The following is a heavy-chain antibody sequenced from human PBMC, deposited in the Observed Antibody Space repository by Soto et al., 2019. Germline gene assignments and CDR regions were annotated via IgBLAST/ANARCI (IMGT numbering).Heavy chain of an antibody. CDR3: AREYCSGGSCYGVDY. V-gene: IGHV1-18*01. Sequence: LKVSCKTSGGTLTHYGIICVRRSTGEGLEWMGWISPYNDDTKSAQKFQGRVTMTTDTSTTTVYMELRSLRSDDTAVYYCAREYCSGGSCYGVDYWGQGTLVTVSS. CDR1: GGTLTHYG. D-gene: IGHD2-15*01. CDR2: ISPYNDDT. J-gene: IGHJ4*02.